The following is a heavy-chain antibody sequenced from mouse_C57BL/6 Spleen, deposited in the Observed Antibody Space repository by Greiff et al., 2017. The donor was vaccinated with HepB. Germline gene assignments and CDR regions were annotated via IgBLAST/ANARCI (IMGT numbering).Heavy chain of an antibody. D-gene: IGHD2-3*01. Sequence: QVQLQQPGAELVKPGASVKLSCKASGYTFTSYWMHWVKQRPGQGLEWIVMIHPNSGSTNYNEKFKSKATLTVDKSSSTAYMQLSSLTSEDSAVYYCARSRDGYYFDYWGQGTTLTVSS. J-gene: IGHJ2*01. CDR1: GYTFTSYW. CDR3: ARSRDGYYFDY. CDR2: IHPNSGST. V-gene: IGHV1-64*01.